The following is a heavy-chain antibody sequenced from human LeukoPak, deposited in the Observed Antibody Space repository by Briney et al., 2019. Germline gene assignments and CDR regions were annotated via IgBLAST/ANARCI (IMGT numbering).Heavy chain of an antibody. CDR1: GGPISSYY. Sequence: SETLSLTCTVSGGPISSYYWSWIRQPPGKGLEWIGYIYYSGSTNYNPSLKSRVTISVDTSKNQFSLKLSSVTAADTAVYYCARESYSYGYDYWGQGTLVTVSS. D-gene: IGHD5-18*01. V-gene: IGHV4-59*01. CDR2: IYYSGST. CDR3: ARESYSYGYDY. J-gene: IGHJ4*02.